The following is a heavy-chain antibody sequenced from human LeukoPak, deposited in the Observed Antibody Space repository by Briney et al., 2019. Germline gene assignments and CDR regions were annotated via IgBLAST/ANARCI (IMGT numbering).Heavy chain of an antibody. J-gene: IGHJ4*02. D-gene: IGHD4/OR15-4a*01. Sequence: ASVKVSCKASGYTFTSYYMHWVRQAPGQGLEWMGIINPSGGTTNYAQKFQGRVAMTRDTSTSTVYMELSSLRSEDTAVYYCARRAGAYSHPYDYWGQGTLVTVSS. CDR1: GYTFTSYY. V-gene: IGHV1-46*01. CDR3: ARRAGAYSHPYDY. CDR2: INPSGGTT.